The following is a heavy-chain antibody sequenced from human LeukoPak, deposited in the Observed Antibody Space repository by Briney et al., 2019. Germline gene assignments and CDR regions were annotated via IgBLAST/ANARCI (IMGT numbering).Heavy chain of an antibody. Sequence: GSSVKVSCKASGGTFSSYAISWVGQAPGQGLELMGRIIPILGISNYAQKFQGRVTITAYKSTSTAYLELSSLRSEDTAVYYCATPGGGYYYDSSGYYAFDYWGQGTLVTVSS. CDR2: IIPILGIS. CDR3: ATPGGGYYYDSSGYYAFDY. CDR1: GGTFSSYA. J-gene: IGHJ4*02. D-gene: IGHD3-22*01. V-gene: IGHV1-69*04.